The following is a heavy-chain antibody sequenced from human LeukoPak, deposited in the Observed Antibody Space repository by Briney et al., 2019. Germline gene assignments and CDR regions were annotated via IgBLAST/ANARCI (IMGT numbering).Heavy chain of an antibody. V-gene: IGHV4-59*08. CDR1: GGSISGYY. J-gene: IGHJ2*01. CDR3: ARQASWLPYFDL. D-gene: IGHD6-13*01. Sequence: SETLSLTCTVSGGSISGYYWSWIRQPPGKGLEWIGYIYYSGSTNYNPSLKSRVTISVDTSENQFTLKLSSVTAADTAVYFCARQASWLPYFDLWGRGTLVTVSS. CDR2: IYYSGST.